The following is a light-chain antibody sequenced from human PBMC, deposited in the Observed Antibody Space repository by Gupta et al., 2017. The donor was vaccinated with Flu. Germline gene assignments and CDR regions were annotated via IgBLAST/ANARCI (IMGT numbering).Light chain of an antibody. Sequence: TVVTQEPSFSVSPGVTVTLTCGLSSGSVSTSYHPSWYQQTPGQAPRTLSYSTNSRSSGVPDRFSGSILGNKAALTITGAQADDESDYYCVLYMGSGMWVFGGGTKLTVL. CDR2: STN. CDR3: VLYMGSGMWV. CDR1: SGSVSTSYH. J-gene: IGLJ3*02. V-gene: IGLV8-61*01.